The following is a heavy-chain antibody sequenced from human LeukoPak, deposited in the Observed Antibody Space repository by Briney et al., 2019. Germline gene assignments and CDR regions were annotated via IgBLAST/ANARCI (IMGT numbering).Heavy chain of an antibody. CDR2: INTSGST. CDR1: GGSINSYY. D-gene: IGHD2-8*01. J-gene: IGHJ5*02. CDR3: AREGGDPRCLAP. Sequence: SETLSLTCTVSGGSINSYYWTWIRQSAGKGLEWIGRINTSGSTNYNPSLRSRVTMSVNTSKNQFSLILTSVTAADTAVYSCAREGGDPRCLAPWGQGTLVTVSS. V-gene: IGHV4-4*07.